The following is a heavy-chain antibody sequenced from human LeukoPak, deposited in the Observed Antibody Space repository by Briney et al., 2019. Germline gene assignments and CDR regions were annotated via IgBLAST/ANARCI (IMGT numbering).Heavy chain of an antibody. V-gene: IGHV3-23*01. D-gene: IGHD6-13*01. J-gene: IGHJ5*02. Sequence: PGGSLRLSCAASGFTFSSYAMSWVRQAPGKGLEWVSAISGSGGSTYYADSVKGQFTISRDNSKNTLYLQMNSLRAEDTAVYYCAKTLGGIAAANSRWFDPWGQGTLVTVSS. CDR2: ISGSGGST. CDR1: GFTFSSYA. CDR3: AKTLGGIAAANSRWFDP.